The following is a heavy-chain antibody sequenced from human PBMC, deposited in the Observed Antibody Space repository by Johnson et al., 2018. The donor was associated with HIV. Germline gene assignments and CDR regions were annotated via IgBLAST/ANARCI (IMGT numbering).Heavy chain of an antibody. CDR1: GFIFSSYD. Sequence: QVQLVESGGGVVQPGESLRLSCAASGFIFSSYDMHWVRQAPGKGLEWVAFIRYDGSNKYYADSVKGRFTISRDNSKNTLYLQMNSLRAEDTAVYYCARDRPDIVVVPGAIDAFDIWGQGTMVTVSS. D-gene: IGHD2-2*01. CDR2: IRYDGSNK. J-gene: IGHJ3*02. V-gene: IGHV3-30*02. CDR3: ARDRPDIVVVPGAIDAFDI.